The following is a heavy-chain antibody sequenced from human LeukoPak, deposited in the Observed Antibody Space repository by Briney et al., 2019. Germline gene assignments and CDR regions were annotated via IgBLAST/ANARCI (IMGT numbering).Heavy chain of an antibody. CDR2: INHSGST. D-gene: IGHD3-3*01. CDR3: ATAVAIFGVVIMDY. V-gene: IGHV4-34*01. CDR1: GGSFSGSY. J-gene: IGHJ4*02. Sequence: SETLSLTCAVYGGSFSGSYWSWIRQPPGKGLEWIGEINHSGSTNYNPTLKSRVTISVDTSKNQFSLKLSSVTAADTAVYYCATAVAIFGVVIMDYWGQGTLVTVSS.